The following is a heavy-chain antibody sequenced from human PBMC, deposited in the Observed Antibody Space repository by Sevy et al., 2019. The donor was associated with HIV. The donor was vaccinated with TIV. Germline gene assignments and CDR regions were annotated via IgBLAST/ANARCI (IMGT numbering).Heavy chain of an antibody. CDR1: GYTFTGYY. CDR2: INPNSGGT. J-gene: IGHJ4*02. V-gene: IGHV1-2*06. D-gene: IGHD2-15*01. Sequence: ASVKVSCKASGYTFTGYYMHWVRQAPGQGLEWMGRINPNSGGTNYAQKFQGTVTMTRDTSISTAYMELSRLRSDDTAVYYCARFRDQGYCSGGSCYPVNSWGQGTLVTVSS. CDR3: ARFRDQGYCSGGSCYPVNS.